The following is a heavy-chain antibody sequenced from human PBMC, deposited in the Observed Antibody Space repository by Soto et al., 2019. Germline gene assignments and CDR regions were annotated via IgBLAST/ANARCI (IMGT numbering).Heavy chain of an antibody. Sequence: SETLSLTCTVSGGSISSSSYYWGWIRQPPGKGLEWIGSIYYSGSTYYNPSLKSRVTVSVDTSKNQFSLKLSSVTAADTAVYYCARHVEDTAMVTNDYWGQGTLVTVSS. V-gene: IGHV4-39*01. CDR2: IYYSGST. CDR1: GGSISSSSYY. J-gene: IGHJ4*02. CDR3: ARHVEDTAMVTNDY. D-gene: IGHD5-18*01.